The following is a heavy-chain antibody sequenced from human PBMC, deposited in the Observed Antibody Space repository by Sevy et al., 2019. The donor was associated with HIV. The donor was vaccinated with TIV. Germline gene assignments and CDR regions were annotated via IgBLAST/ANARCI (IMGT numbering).Heavy chain of an antibody. CDR3: ARDPYDILTGYYNDLDLVEAYYYYYGMDV. J-gene: IGHJ6*02. V-gene: IGHV1-18*01. D-gene: IGHD3-9*01. CDR2: ISAYNGNT. Sequence: ASVKVSCKASGYTFTSYGISWVRQAPGQGLEWMGWISAYNGNTNYAQKLQGRVTMTTDTSTGPAYMELRSLRSDDTAVYYCARDPYDILTGYYNDLDLVEAYYYYYGMDVWGQGTTVTVSS. CDR1: GYTFTSYG.